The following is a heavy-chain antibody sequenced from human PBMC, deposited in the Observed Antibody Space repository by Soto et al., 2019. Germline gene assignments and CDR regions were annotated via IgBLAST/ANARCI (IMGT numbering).Heavy chain of an antibody. D-gene: IGHD5-12*01. CDR3: ARGYDYDY. J-gene: IGHJ4*02. V-gene: IGHV4-31*01. Sequence: SDTLSLTCTVSGSSISSGGYYWSWIRQHPGKGLEWIGYIYHSGSTYYNPSLKNQDTKSVETSKKQLSLKLSSVTAADTAVYYCARGYDYDYWGQGTLVTVS. CDR1: GSSISSGGYY. CDR2: IYHSGST.